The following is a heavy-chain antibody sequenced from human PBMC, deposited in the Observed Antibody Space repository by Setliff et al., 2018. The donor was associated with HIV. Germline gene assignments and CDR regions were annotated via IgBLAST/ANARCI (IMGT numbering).Heavy chain of an antibody. CDR3: ARDRSRVPYYYMDV. D-gene: IGHD3-10*01. CDR1: GFTFSRYG. V-gene: IGHV3-33*01. J-gene: IGHJ6*03. Sequence: GGSLRLSCAASGFTFSRYGMHWVRQTPGKGLEWVAIIWYDGNNKQYADSMKGRFTISRDNSKNTMYLQMNSLRAEDTAVYYCARDRSRVPYYYMDVWGKGTTVTVSS. CDR2: IWYDGNNK.